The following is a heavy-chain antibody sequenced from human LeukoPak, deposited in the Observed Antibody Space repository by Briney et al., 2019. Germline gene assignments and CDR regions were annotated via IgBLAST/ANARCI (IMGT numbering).Heavy chain of an antibody. D-gene: IGHD6-13*01. CDR1: GFTFDDYG. V-gene: IGHV3-20*04. CDR2: INWNGGST. J-gene: IGHJ4*02. Sequence: GGSLRLSCAASGFTFDDYGMSWVRQAPGKGLEWVSGINWNGGSTGYADSVKGRFTISRDNAKNSLYLQMNSLRAEDTAVYYCARGKYSSSWGPSDYWGQGTLVTVSS. CDR3: ARGKYSSSWGPSDY.